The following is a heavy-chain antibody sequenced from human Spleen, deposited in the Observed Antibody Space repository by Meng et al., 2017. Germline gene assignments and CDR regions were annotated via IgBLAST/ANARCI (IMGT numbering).Heavy chain of an antibody. CDR1: GYTFTSYA. J-gene: IGHJ4*02. D-gene: IGHD3-10*01. V-gene: IGHV1-3*01. Sequence: VQLVQSWSELKKPGASVKVSCKASGYTFTSYAIHWVRQAPGQRLEWMGWINGGNGNTKYSQKFQGRVTITRDTSASMAYMELSSLRSEDTAVYYCARCYYYGSGTFDYWGQGTLVTVSS. CDR2: INGGNGNT. CDR3: ARCYYYGSGTFDY.